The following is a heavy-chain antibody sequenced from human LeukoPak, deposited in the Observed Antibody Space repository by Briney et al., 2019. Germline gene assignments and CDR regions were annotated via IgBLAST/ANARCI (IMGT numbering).Heavy chain of an antibody. Sequence: SGGSLRLSCAASGFTFSNYAMTWVRQAPGKGLEWISSISGSGGSTYSADSVKGRFTISRDNSKNTLYLQMNSLRADDTAVYYCARHLGISGPTSLTYFDYWGQGTLVTVSS. CDR1: GFTFSNYA. D-gene: IGHD3/OR15-3a*01. CDR3: ARHLGISGPTSLTYFDY. CDR2: ISGSGGST. V-gene: IGHV3-23*01. J-gene: IGHJ4*02.